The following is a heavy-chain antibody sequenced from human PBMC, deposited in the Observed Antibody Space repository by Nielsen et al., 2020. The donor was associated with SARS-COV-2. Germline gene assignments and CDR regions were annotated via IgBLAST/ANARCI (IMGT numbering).Heavy chain of an antibody. CDR2: VNPYNGNT. V-gene: IGHV1-18*04. J-gene: IGHJ4*02. CDR3: ASSLGGDYADY. CDR1: GYTFTDYY. Sequence: ASLQVSCNASGYTFTDYYIHWVRQAPGQGLQWMGWVNPYNGNTNYARKLQGRVTMTSDTSTSTAYMELMSLRSDDTAVYYCASSLGGDYADYWGQGTLVTVSS. D-gene: IGHD4-17*01.